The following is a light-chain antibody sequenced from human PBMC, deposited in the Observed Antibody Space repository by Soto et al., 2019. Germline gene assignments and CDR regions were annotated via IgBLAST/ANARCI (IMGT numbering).Light chain of an antibody. CDR1: QTISSW. CDR3: QQYETFSGT. V-gene: IGKV1-5*03. CDR2: KAS. J-gene: IGKJ1*01. Sequence: DIQMTQSPSTLSGSVGDRVTITCRASQTISSWLAWYQQKPGKAPKLLIYKASTLKSGVPSRFSGSGSGTKFTLTIASLQPDDFATYYCQQYETFSGTFGPRTKVDIK.